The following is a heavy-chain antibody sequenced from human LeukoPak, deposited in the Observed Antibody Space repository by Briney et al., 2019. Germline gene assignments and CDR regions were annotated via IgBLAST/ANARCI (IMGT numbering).Heavy chain of an antibody. D-gene: IGHD5-12*01. J-gene: IGHJ4*02. V-gene: IGHV1-8*01. CDR2: MNPNSGNT. CDR3: ARGRGGYDDYYFDY. CDR1: GYTFTSYD. Sequence: ASVTVSCKASGYTFTSYDSNWVRQATGQGLEWMGWMNPNSGNTGYAQKVQGRVIMTRNTSISTAYMELSSLRSEDTAVYYCARGRGGYDDYYFDYWGQGTLVTVSS.